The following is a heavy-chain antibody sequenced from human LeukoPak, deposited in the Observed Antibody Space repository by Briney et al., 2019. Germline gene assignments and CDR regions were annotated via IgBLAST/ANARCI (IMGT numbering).Heavy chain of an antibody. Sequence: ASVKVSCKASGYTFTGYYMHWVRQAPGQGLEWMGWINPNSGGTKYAQKLQGRVTMTTDTSTSTAYMELRSLRSDDTAVYYCARETGYSSSWTGYYYGMDVWGQGTTVTVSS. CDR3: ARETGYSSSWTGYYYGMDV. J-gene: IGHJ6*02. D-gene: IGHD6-13*01. CDR2: INPNSGGT. V-gene: IGHV1-2*02. CDR1: GYTFTGYY.